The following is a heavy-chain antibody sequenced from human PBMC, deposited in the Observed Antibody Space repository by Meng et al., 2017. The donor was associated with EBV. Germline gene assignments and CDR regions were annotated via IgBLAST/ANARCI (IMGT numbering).Heavy chain of an antibody. Sequence: RLEQSGAGGKNPGAPVKSACKASGYSFTSYGISWVRQAPGQGLEWMGWISAYNGNTNYAQKLQGRVTMTTDTSTSTAYMELRSLRSDDTAVYYCARGLDYFDYWGQGTLVTVSS. CDR3: ARGLDYFDY. J-gene: IGHJ4*02. V-gene: IGHV1-18*01. CDR1: GYSFTSYG. CDR2: ISAYNGNT.